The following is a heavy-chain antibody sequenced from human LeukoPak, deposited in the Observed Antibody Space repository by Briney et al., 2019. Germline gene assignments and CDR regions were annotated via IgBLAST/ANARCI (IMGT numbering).Heavy chain of an antibody. V-gene: IGHV4-34*01. J-gene: IGHJ4*02. CDR2: INHSGST. Sequence: SETLSLTCAVYGGFFSGYYWSWIRQPPGEGVEWIREINHSGSTNYNPSLKSRVTISVDTSKNQFSLKLSSVTAADTAVYYCARAGRFTAAAGYWGQGTLVTVSS. CDR3: ARAGRFTAAAGY. D-gene: IGHD6-13*01. CDR1: GGFFSGYY.